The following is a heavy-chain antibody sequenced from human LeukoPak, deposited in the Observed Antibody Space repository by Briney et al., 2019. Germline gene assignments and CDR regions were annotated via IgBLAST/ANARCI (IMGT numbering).Heavy chain of an antibody. CDR3: ARAIFVGYSGFDS. CDR1: GYTLTRYY. J-gene: IGHJ4*02. V-gene: IGHV1-2*02. D-gene: IGHD1-26*01. Sequence: ASVKVSCKASGYTLTRYYIHWVRHAPGQGLEWMGWINPNSGGTNYAQKFQGRVTLTRDTSISTAYMELSRLRSDDTAVYYCARAIFVGYSGFDSWGQGTLVTVSA. CDR2: INPNSGGT.